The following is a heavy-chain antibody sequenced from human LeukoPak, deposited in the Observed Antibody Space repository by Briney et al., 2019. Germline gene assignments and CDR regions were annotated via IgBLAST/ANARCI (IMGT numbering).Heavy chain of an antibody. J-gene: IGHJ4*02. D-gene: IGHD2-8*01. Sequence: GGSLRLSCAASGFTFRSYGMHWVRQAPGKGLEWVAFIRYDGSNKYYADSVKGRFTISRDNSKNTLYLQMYSLRAEDTAVYYCAKRQEMVYAIGNYWGQGTLVTVSS. CDR1: GFTFRSYG. V-gene: IGHV3-30*02. CDR2: IRYDGSNK. CDR3: AKRQEMVYAIGNY.